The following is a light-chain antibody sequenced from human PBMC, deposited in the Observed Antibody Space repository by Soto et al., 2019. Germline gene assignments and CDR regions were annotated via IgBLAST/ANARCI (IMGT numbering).Light chain of an antibody. CDR3: QKYNSAPWT. Sequence: DIHMTQSPSTLSASVGDRVTIACRASQSIGNWLAWYQQKPGIAPKLLIYDASTLESGVPSRFSGSGYGTEFTLTISSLQTEDVATYYCQKYNSAPWTFGQGTKVDIK. V-gene: IGKV1-5*01. CDR1: QSIGNW. CDR2: DAS. J-gene: IGKJ1*01.